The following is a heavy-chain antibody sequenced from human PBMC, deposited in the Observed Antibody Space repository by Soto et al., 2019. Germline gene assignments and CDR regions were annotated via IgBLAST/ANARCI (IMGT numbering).Heavy chain of an antibody. CDR3: ARGAAMVRGVILAAFDI. Sequence: QVQLVQSGAAAKKPGASVKVSCKASGYTFTSYAMHWVRQAPGQRLEWMGWINAGNGNTKYSQKFLGRVTITRDTSASTAYMELSSLRSEDTAVYDCARGAAMVRGVILAAFDIWGQGTMVTVSS. CDR2: INAGNGNT. D-gene: IGHD3-10*01. J-gene: IGHJ3*02. V-gene: IGHV1-3*01. CDR1: GYTFTSYA.